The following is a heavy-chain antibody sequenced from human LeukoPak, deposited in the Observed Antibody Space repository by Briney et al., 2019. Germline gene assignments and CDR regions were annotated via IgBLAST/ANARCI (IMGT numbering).Heavy chain of an antibody. CDR2: INHSGST. J-gene: IGHJ3*02. CDR3: ATSRPYIDDDAFDI. V-gene: IGHV4-34*01. Sequence: PSETLSLTCAVYGGSFSGYYWSWIRQPPGKGLEWIGEINHSGSTNYNPSLKSRVTISVDTSKNQFSLKLSSVTAADTAVYYCATSRPYIDDDAFDIWGQGTMVTVSS. D-gene: IGHD3-9*01. CDR1: GGSFSGYY.